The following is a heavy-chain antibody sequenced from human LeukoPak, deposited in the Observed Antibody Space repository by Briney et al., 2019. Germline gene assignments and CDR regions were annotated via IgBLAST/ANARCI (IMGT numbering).Heavy chain of an antibody. Sequence: SETLSLTCTVSGGSISSYYWVWIRQPPEKGLEWIGSIYHTGSTYYNSSLKSRVTISVDTSKKQFSLRLSSVTAADTAVYYCARFSVDFANFDSWGQGTLVTVSS. D-gene: IGHD3-3*01. CDR3: ARFSVDFANFDS. J-gene: IGHJ4*02. CDR1: GGSISSYY. CDR2: IYHTGST. V-gene: IGHV4-38-2*02.